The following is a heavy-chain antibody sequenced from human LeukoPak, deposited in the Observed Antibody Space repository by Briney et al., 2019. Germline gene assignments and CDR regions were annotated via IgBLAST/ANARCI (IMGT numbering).Heavy chain of an antibody. CDR2: IYSGGST. CDR1: GFTVSSNY. V-gene: IGHV3-66*02. J-gene: IGHJ4*02. Sequence: GGSLSLSCAASGFTVSSNYMSWVRQAQGKGLEWVSVIYSGGSTYYADSVKGRFTISRDNSKNTLYLQMNSLRAEDTAVYYCAREYYFDYWGQGTLVTVSS. CDR3: AREYYFDY.